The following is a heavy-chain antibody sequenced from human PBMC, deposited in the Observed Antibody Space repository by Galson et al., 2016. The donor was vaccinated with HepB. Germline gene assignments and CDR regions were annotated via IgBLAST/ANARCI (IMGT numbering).Heavy chain of an antibody. CDR3: ARHDITCGYGCGPDY. D-gene: IGHD6-25*01. Sequence: ETLSLTCTVSGGSISSYYWSWIRQPPGKGLEWIGNIYYSGITNYNPSLKSRVTLSVDPSTNQFSLRMKSVTAADTAVYYCARHDITCGYGCGPDYWGQGALVTVSS. CDR2: IYYSGIT. V-gene: IGHV4-59*08. CDR1: GGSISSYY. J-gene: IGHJ4*02.